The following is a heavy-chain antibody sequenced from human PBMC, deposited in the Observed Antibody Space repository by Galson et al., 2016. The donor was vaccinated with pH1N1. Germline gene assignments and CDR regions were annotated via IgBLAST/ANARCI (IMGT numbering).Heavy chain of an antibody. CDR2: LYKTGTT. V-gene: IGHV4-61*02. CDR1: GGSISNGDYY. Sequence: TLSLTCTVSGGSISNGDYYWSWIRQPAGKGLEWIGRLYKTGTTNYNPSLKSRVTISADTSKNQFSLKLTPVTAADTAVYYCARVFLEGLYGHNTGVFDYWGQGTLVTVSS. J-gene: IGHJ4*02. D-gene: IGHD3-3*01. CDR3: ARVFLEGLYGHNTGVFDY.